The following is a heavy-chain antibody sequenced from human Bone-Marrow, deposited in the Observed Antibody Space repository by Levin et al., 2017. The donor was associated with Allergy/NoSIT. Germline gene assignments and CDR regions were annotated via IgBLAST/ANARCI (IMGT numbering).Heavy chain of an antibody. CDR2: INSNGIT. CDR3: ARGGEVPSQYYLDY. V-gene: IGHV4-34*01. CDR1: GESFSGYF. J-gene: IGHJ4*02. Sequence: KPSETLSLTCAVNGESFSGYFWTWIRQSPGGGLEWIGQINSNGITTYNPSLERRVILSVDPTKKQFSLKLNYLTAADTAVYFCARGGEVPSQYYLDYWGQGTLVTVS. D-gene: IGHD1-1*01.